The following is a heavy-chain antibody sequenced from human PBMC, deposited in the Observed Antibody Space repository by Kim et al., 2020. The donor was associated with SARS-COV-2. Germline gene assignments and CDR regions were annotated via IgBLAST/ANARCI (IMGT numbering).Heavy chain of an antibody. Sequence: SETLSLTCTVSGGSVSSGSYYWSWIRQPPGKGLEWIGYIYYSGSTNYNPSLKSRVTISVDTSKNQFSLKLSSVTAADTAVYYCAGVTGQQLLLTVVANWFDPGGQGTLVTVSS. CDR3: AGVTGQQLLLTVVANWFDP. CDR2: IYYSGST. J-gene: IGHJ5*02. CDR1: GGSVSSGSYY. D-gene: IGHD6-13*01. V-gene: IGHV4-61*01.